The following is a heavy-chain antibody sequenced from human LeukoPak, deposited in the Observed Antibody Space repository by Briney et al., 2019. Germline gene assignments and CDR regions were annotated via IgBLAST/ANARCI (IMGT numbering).Heavy chain of an antibody. J-gene: IGHJ4*02. CDR1: GGSISSSSYY. D-gene: IGHD5-18*01. V-gene: IGHV4-39*01. CDR3: ARLMGSGIQLWLLDRAYYFDY. Sequence: SETLSLTCTVSGGSISSSSYYWGWIRQPPGKGLEWIGSIYYSGSTYYNPSLKSRVTISVDTSKNQFPLKLSSVTAADTAVYYCARLMGSGIQLWLLDRAYYFDYWGQGTLVTVSS. CDR2: IYYSGST.